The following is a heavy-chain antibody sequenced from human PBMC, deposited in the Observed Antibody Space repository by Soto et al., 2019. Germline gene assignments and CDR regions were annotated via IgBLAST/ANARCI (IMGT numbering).Heavy chain of an antibody. J-gene: IGHJ6*02. Sequence: ASVKVSCKASGYTFTGYYMHWVRRAPGQGLEWMGWINPNSGGTNYAQKFQGWVTMTRDTSISTAYMELSRLRSDDTAVYYCARDEYYYGSGSSAYYYYYGMDVWGPGTTVTVSS. CDR1: GYTFTGYY. V-gene: IGHV1-2*04. D-gene: IGHD3-10*01. CDR3: ARDEYYYGSGSSAYYYYYGMDV. CDR2: INPNSGGT.